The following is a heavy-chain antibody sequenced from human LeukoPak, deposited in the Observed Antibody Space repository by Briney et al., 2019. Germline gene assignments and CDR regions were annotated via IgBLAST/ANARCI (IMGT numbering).Heavy chain of an antibody. CDR3: AKTGSYSPTSPHY. CDR2: INPNSGGT. V-gene: IGHV1-2*02. CDR1: GYTFTGYY. D-gene: IGHD1-26*01. Sequence: ASVKASCKASGYTFTGYYMHWVRQAPGRRLEWMGWINPNSGGTNYAQKFQGRVTMTRDTSISTAYMELSRLRSDDTAVYYCAKTGSYSPTSPHYWGQGTLVTVSS. J-gene: IGHJ4*02.